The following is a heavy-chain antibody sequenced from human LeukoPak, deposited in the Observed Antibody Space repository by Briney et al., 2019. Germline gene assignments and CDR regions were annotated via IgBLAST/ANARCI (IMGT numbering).Heavy chain of an antibody. D-gene: IGHD2-2*02. J-gene: IGHJ6*02. Sequence: PGGSLRLSCAASGFTFSSYAIHWVRQAPGKGLEWVAVISYDGSNKYYADSVKGRFTISRDNSKNTLYLQMNSLRAEDTAVYYCTRMVPAAIPGVDYYYGMDVWGQGTTVTVSS. V-gene: IGHV3-30-3*01. CDR2: ISYDGSNK. CDR1: GFTFSSYA. CDR3: TRMVPAAIPGVDYYYGMDV.